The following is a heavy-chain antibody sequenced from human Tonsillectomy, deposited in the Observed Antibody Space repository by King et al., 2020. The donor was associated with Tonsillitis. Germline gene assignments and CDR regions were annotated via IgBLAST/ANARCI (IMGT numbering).Heavy chain of an antibody. J-gene: IGHJ4*02. D-gene: IGHD5-24*01. V-gene: IGHV1-24*01. CDR3: TTRVATIRAFDY. CDR1: GYGYTLTELS. CDR2: FDPEDGEK. Sequence: QLVQSGAEVKKPGASVKVSCKVSGYGYTLTELSMHWVRQAPGKGLEWMGGFDPEDGEKMYAQKFQGRVTMTEDTSTDTAYMELSSLTSEDTAVYYCTTRVATIRAFDYWGQGTLVTVSS.